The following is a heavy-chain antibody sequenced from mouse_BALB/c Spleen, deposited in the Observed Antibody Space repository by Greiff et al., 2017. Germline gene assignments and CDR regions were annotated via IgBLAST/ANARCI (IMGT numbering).Heavy chain of an antibody. CDR1: GYAFTNYL. CDR2: INPGSGGT. Sequence: QVQLQQSGAELVRPGTSVKVSCKASGYAFTNYLIEWVKQRPGQGLEWIGVINPGSGGTNYNEKFKGKATLTADKSSSTAYMQLSSLTFDDSAVYFCARNWDYFDYWGQGTTLTVSS. CDR3: ARNWDYFDY. V-gene: IGHV1-54*01. J-gene: IGHJ2*01. D-gene: IGHD4-1*01.